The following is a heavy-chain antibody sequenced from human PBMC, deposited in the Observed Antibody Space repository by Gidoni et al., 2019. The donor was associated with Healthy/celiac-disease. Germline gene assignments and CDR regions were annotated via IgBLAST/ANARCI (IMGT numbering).Heavy chain of an antibody. CDR1: GFPLNTYA. D-gene: IGHD3-16*01. CDR3: AKGNYDYVWGSHLFDY. CDR2: ISGSSGST. J-gene: IGHJ4*02. Sequence: EVQLLESGGGLVQLGGSLRLSCAASGFPLNTYAMSGGRQAPGKGLEWVAAISGSSGSTYYADSVKGRFTISRDKSKNTLYLQMNSLRAEDTAVYYCAKGNYDYVWGSHLFDYWGQGTLVTVSS. V-gene: IGHV3-23*01.